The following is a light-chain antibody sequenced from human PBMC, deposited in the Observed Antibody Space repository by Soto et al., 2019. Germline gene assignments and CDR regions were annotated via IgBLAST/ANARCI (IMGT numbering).Light chain of an antibody. CDR2: DAS. J-gene: IGKJ5*01. Sequence: DIQMTQSPSSLFASIGARVTITCQASQDISGFLNWYQQKPGKAPKVLIYDASKLQSGVPSRFSGRGSGTDFTFTISSLQPDDSGTYYCQQYDDLPITFGQGTRLEIK. CDR1: QDISGF. CDR3: QQYDDLPIT. V-gene: IGKV1-33*01.